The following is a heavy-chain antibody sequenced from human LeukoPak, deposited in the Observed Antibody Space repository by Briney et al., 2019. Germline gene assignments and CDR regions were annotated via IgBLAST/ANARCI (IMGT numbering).Heavy chain of an antibody. Sequence: ASVKVSCKASGYTFTSYDTNWVRQATGQGLEWMGWMNPNSGNTGYAQRFQGRVTMTRNTSISTAYMELSSLRSEDTAVYYCARGRKVAARPYYYYYMDVWGKGTTVTVSS. D-gene: IGHD6-6*01. CDR2: MNPNSGNT. CDR1: GYTFTSYD. J-gene: IGHJ6*03. CDR3: ARGRKVAARPYYYYYMDV. V-gene: IGHV1-8*01.